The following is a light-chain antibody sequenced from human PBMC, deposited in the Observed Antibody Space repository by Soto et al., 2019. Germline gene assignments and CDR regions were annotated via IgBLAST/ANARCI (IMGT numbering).Light chain of an antibody. J-gene: IGLJ3*02. CDR1: SSDVGVYNY. CDR2: EVS. CDR3: NSYTTSSSWV. V-gene: IGLV2-14*01. Sequence: QSALTQPASVSGSPGQSITISCTETSSDVGVYNYVSWYQHHPGKAPKLMIYEVSNRPSGVSNRFSGSKSGNTASLTISGLQAEDEADYYCNSYTTSSSWVFGGGTKLTVL.